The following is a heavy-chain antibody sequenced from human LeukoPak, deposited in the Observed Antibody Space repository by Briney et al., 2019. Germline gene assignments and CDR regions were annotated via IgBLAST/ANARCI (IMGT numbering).Heavy chain of an antibody. D-gene: IGHD3-22*01. CDR3: AKDRSYYDSSGYDAFDI. V-gene: IGHV3-23*01. CDR1: GFTFSSYA. Sequence: PGGSLRLSCAASGFTFSSYAMSWVRQAPGKGLEWVSAISGSGGSTYYADSVKGRFTISRDNSKNTLYLQMNSLRAEDTAVYYCAKDRSYYDSSGYDAFDIWGQGTMVTVSS. J-gene: IGHJ3*02. CDR2: ISGSGGST.